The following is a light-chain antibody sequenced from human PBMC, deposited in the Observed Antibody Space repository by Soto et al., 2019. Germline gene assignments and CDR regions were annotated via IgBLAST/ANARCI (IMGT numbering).Light chain of an antibody. J-gene: IGLJ3*02. V-gene: IGLV1-40*01. CDR1: SSSIGAGYD. CDR2: GSS. CDR3: QSFDSSLSGWV. Sequence: QSALTQPPSVSGAPGQRVTISCAGSSSSIGAGYDVHWYQQVPGTAPRLLISGSSNRPSGVPDRFYGSKSGTSASLAITGLQAEDEADYYCQSFDSSLSGWVFGGGTKLTVL.